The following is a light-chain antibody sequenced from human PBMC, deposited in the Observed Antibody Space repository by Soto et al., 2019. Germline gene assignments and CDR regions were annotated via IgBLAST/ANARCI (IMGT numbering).Light chain of an antibody. J-gene: IGKJ4*01. CDR1: QSVNNN. V-gene: IGKV3-15*01. Sequence: EIILTQSPASLSVSPGERATLSCRASQSVNNNLAWYQQKPGQAPRLLIYGASTRATGIPGRFRGSGSGTEFTLTITSLQSEDFAVYYCQQYDISPLTFGGGTKVEIK. CDR3: QQYDISPLT. CDR2: GAS.